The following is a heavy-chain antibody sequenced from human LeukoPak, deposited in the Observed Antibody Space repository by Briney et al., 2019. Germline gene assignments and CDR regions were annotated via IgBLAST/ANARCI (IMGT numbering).Heavy chain of an antibody. Sequence: GGSLRLSCAASGFTFSSYAMHWVRQAPGKGLEYVSAISSNGGSTYYANSVKGRFTISRDNSKNTLYLQMGSLRAEDMAVYYCARVTPDYYDSSTFDYWGQGTLVTVSS. CDR2: ISSNGGST. CDR3: ARVTPDYYDSSTFDY. V-gene: IGHV3-64*01. CDR1: GFTFSSYA. J-gene: IGHJ4*02. D-gene: IGHD3-22*01.